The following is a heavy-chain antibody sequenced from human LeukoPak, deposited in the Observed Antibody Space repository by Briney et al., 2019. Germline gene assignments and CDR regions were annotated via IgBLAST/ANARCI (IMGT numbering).Heavy chain of an antibody. CDR2: ISYDGSDK. CDR3: TTDYGSGSES. CDR1: GFTFSTYG. Sequence: GGSLRLSCAASGFTFSTYGMHWVRQAPGKGLEWVAVISYDGSDKYYADSVKGRFTISRDNSKNTLYLQMNSLKTEDTAVYYCTTDYGSGSESWGQGTLVTVSS. D-gene: IGHD3-10*01. V-gene: IGHV3-30*03. J-gene: IGHJ5*02.